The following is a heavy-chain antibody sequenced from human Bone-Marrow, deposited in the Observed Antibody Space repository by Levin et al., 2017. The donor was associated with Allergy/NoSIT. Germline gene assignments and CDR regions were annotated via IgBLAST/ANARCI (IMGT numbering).Heavy chain of an antibody. D-gene: IGHD2-2*01. J-gene: IGHJ1*01. CDR2: ISYDGSNK. Sequence: GGSLRLSCAASGFTFSSYGMHWVRQAPGKGLEWVAVISYDGSNKYYADSVKGRFTISRDNSKNTLYLQMNSLRAEDTAVYYCAKGGYDIVVVPAAIPSAEYFQHWGQGTLVTVSS. CDR1: GFTFSSYG. V-gene: IGHV3-30*18. CDR3: AKGGYDIVVVPAAIPSAEYFQH.